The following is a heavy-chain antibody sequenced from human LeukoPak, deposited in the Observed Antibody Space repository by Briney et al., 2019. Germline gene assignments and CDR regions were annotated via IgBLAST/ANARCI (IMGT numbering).Heavy chain of an antibody. D-gene: IGHD6-13*01. CDR1: GFTFSSYA. Sequence: GGSLRLSCAASGFTFSSYAMHWVRQAPGKGLEWVAVISYDGSNKYYADSVKGRFTISRDNSKNTLYLQMNSLRDEDTAVYYCARAAAGSIYYYHGMDVWGQGTTVTVSS. CDR3: ARAAAGSIYYYHGMDV. J-gene: IGHJ6*02. CDR2: ISYDGSNK. V-gene: IGHV3-30-3*01.